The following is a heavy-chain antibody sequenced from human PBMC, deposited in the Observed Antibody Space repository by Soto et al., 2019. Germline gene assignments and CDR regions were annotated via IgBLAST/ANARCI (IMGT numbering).Heavy chain of an antibody. V-gene: IGHV4-39*01. D-gene: IGHD2-15*01. CDR2: IYYSGST. J-gene: IGHJ4*02. CDR3: TGFVVPASRNSDFDY. CDR1: GISVSTSDYY. Sequence: SETLSLTCTVSGISVSTSDYYWGWVRQPPGKGLDWIGNIYYSGSTFYNPSLRSRVTLSVDTSKNQFSLRLNSVTAADTAVYFCTGFVVPASRNSDFDYWGQGTLVTVSS.